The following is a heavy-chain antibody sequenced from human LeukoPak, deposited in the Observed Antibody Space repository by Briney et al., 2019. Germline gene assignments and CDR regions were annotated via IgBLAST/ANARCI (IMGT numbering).Heavy chain of an antibody. CDR3: ARGHIMITSGGVIASY. CDR1: GYTFTGYY. V-gene: IGHV1-2*02. J-gene: IGHJ4*02. D-gene: IGHD3-16*02. Sequence: GASVKVSCKASGYTFTGYYMHWVRQAPGQGLEWMGWINPNSGGTNYAQKFQGRVTMTRDMSISTAYMELSRLRSDDTAVYYCARGHIMITSGGVIASYWGQGTLVTVSS. CDR2: INPNSGGT.